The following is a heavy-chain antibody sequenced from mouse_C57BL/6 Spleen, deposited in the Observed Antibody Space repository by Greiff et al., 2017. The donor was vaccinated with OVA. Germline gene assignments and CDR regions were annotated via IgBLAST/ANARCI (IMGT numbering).Heavy chain of an antibody. Sequence: QVQLKQSGAELVRPGTSVKVSCKASGYAFTNYLIEWVKQRPGQGLEWIGVINPGSGGTNYNEKFKGKATLTADKSSSTAYMQLSSLTSEDSAVYFCARSITTVVATDAMDYWGQGTSVTVSS. CDR3: ARSITTVVATDAMDY. CDR1: GYAFTNYL. V-gene: IGHV1-54*01. D-gene: IGHD1-1*01. J-gene: IGHJ4*01. CDR2: INPGSGGT.